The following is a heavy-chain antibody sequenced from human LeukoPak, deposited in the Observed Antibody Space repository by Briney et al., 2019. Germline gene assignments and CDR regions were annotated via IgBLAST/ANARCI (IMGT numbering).Heavy chain of an antibody. CDR2: INHSGST. V-gene: IGHV4-38-2*02. D-gene: IGHD3-22*01. CDR1: GYSISSGYY. J-gene: IGHJ3*02. Sequence: EPSETLSLTCTVSGYSISSGYYWGWIRQPPGKGLEWIGVINHSGSTDYSPSLKSRVTISLDTSRNQFSLKLNSVTAADTAVYYCAKSNGYGLIDIWGQGTMVTVSS. CDR3: AKSNGYGLIDI.